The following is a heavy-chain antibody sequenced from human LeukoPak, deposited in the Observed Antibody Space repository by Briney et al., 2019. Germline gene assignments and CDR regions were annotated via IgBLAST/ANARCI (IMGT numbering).Heavy chain of an antibody. CDR1: GFTFSDYY. J-gene: IGHJ5*02. CDR2: ISSSGSTI. D-gene: IGHD3-10*01. CDR3: ARDYAHRDLWFGGKYNWFDP. Sequence: GGSLRLSCAASGFTFSDYYMSWIRRAPGKGLEWVSYISSSGSTIYYADSVKGRFTISRDNAKNSLYLQMNSLRAEDTAVYYCARDYAHRDLWFGGKYNWFDPWGQGTLVTVSS. V-gene: IGHV3-11*01.